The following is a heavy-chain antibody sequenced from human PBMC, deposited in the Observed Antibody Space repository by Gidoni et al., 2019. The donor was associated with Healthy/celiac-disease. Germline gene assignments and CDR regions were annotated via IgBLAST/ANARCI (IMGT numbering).Heavy chain of an antibody. CDR1: GFSLSTSGMC. V-gene: IGHV2-70*15. CDR3: ARTFSIAAAVEDY. CDR2: MDWDDDK. D-gene: IGHD6-13*01. Sequence: QVTLRESGPALVKPTQTLTLTFTFSGFSLSTSGMCVSWIRQPPGKAMEWLARMDWDDDKYYSTSLKTRLTISKDTSKHQVVLTMTNMDPVDTATYYCARTFSIAAAVEDYWGQGTLVTVSS. J-gene: IGHJ4*02.